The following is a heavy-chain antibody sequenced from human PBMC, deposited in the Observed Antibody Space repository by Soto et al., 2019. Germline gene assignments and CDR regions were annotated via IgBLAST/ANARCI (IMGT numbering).Heavy chain of an antibody. CDR2: IYSGGDT. Sequence: GSLRLSCAAVGLTVSSNYMTWVRQAPGKGPEWVSVIYSGGDTYYADSVRGRFTVSRDNSKNTLYLQMNSLRAEDTAVYYCARGVGWLVNAFDLWGQGTKVTVSS. V-gene: IGHV3-53*01. J-gene: IGHJ3*01. CDR1: GLTVSSNY. CDR3: ARGVGWLVNAFDL. D-gene: IGHD3-22*01.